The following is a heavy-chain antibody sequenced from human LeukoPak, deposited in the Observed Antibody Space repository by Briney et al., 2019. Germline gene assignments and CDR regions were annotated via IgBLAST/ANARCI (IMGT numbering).Heavy chain of an antibody. CDR3: AGGGRYPLIWFDP. CDR1: GGSISSSSYY. CDR2: IYYSGST. Sequence: KPSETLSLTCTVSGGSISSSSYYWGWIRQPPGKGLEWIGSIYYSGSTYYNPSLKSRVTISVDTSKNQFSLKLSSVTAADPAVYYCAGGGRYPLIWFDPWGQGTLVTVSS. V-gene: IGHV4-39*01. D-gene: IGHD1-26*01. J-gene: IGHJ5*02.